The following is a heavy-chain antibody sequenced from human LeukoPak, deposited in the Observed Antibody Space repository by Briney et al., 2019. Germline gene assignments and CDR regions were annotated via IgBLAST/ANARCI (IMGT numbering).Heavy chain of an antibody. CDR3: ATAFPYCSNSSCVP. J-gene: IGHJ5*02. D-gene: IGHD2-2*01. CDR1: GYSISSGYY. Sequence: PSETLSLTCTVSGYSISSGYYWGWIRQPPGKRLEWVGRIKSKTDGGTTDYAAPVKGRFTISRDDSKNTLFLQMSSLKTEDTAVYYCATAFPYCSNSSCVPWGQGTLVTVSS. V-gene: IGHV3-15*01. CDR2: IKSKTDGGTT.